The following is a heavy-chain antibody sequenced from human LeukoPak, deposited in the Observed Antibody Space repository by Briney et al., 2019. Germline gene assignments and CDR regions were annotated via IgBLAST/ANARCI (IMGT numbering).Heavy chain of an antibody. Sequence: GGSLRLACAPSGFTFSSYSMDWVRQAPGEGLGWVSYISSSSNTIYYADTVKGRFTISRDNAKNSLNMQMNSLRDEDTAVYYCARDGTARYYYMDVWGKGTTVTVSS. D-gene: IGHD1-1*01. CDR3: ARDGTARYYYMDV. CDR1: GFTFSSYS. CDR2: ISSSSNTI. V-gene: IGHV3-48*02. J-gene: IGHJ6*03.